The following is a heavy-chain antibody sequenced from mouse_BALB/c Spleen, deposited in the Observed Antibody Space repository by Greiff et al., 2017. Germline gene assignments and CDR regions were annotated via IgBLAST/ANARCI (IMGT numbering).Heavy chain of an antibody. CDR2: IYPYNGGT. CDR1: GYTFTDYN. V-gene: IGHV1S29*02. CDR3: ARPLKGGYFDY. J-gene: IGHJ2*01. Sequence: EVQGVESGPELVKPGASVKISCKASGYTFTDYNMHWVKQSHGKSLEWIGYIYPYNGGTGYNQKFKSKATLTVDNSSSTAYMELRSLTSEDSAVYYCARPLKGGYFDYWGQGTTLTVSS.